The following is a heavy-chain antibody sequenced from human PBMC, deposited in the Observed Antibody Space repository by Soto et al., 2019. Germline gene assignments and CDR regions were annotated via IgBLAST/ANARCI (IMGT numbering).Heavy chain of an antibody. J-gene: IGHJ5*02. Sequence: VGSLRLSCAASGFTVSNYWVHWVRQAPGKGLVWVSRISSDGTTTNYADSVKGRFTVSRDNAENTLYLQMNSLRAEDTAVYYCARDHCTTASCYTVWFDPWGQGSLVTVSS. D-gene: IGHD2-2*02. CDR1: GFTVSNYW. V-gene: IGHV3-74*01. CDR3: ARDHCTTASCYTVWFDP. CDR2: ISSDGTTT.